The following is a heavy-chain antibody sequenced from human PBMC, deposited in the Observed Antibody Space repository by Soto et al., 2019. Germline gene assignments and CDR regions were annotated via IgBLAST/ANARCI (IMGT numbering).Heavy chain of an antibody. CDR3: ARTRYSGCYDY. CDR2: IYYSGST. CDR1: GGSISSGGYY. D-gene: IGHD1-26*01. J-gene: IGHJ4*02. Sequence: LSLTCTVSGGSISSGGYYGSWIRQHPGKGLEWIGYIYYSGSTYYNPSLKSRVTISVDTSKNQFSLKLSSVTAADTAVYYCARTRYSGCYDYWGQGTLVTVSS. V-gene: IGHV4-31*03.